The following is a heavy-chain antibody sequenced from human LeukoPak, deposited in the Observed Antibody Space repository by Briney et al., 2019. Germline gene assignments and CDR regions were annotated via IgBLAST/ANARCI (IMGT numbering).Heavy chain of an antibody. CDR1: GYTFTNFA. D-gene: IGHD6-13*01. CDR3: ARGTVTRGSSWSNLFDY. V-gene: IGHV1-3*01. J-gene: IGHJ4*02. Sequence: ASVKVSCKASGYTFTNFAMHWVRQAPGQRLEWMGWINAGNGDTKYPQNFQGRVTITRDTSASTSYMELSSLRSEDTAVYYCARGTVTRGSSWSNLFDYWGQGTLVTVSS. CDR2: INAGNGDT.